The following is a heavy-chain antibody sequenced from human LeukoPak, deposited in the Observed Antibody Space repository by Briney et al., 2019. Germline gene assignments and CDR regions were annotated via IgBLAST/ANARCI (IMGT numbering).Heavy chain of an antibody. CDR2: IYYDGST. J-gene: IGHJ4*01. CDR3: ARHVRQASNYIDY. CDR1: GGSMSGYY. D-gene: IGHD3-16*02. Sequence: PSETLSLTCTVSGGSMSGYYWSWIRQPPGKGLEWIGYIYYDGSTNSNPSLKSRVTMSVDTSKNQFSLKLTSVIAADAAVYFCARHVRQASNYIDYWGRGTLVTVSS. V-gene: IGHV4-59*08.